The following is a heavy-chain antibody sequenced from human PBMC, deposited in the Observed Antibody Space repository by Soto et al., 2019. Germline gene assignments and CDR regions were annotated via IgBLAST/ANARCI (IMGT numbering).Heavy chain of an antibody. V-gene: IGHV1-8*02. Sequence: ASVKISCTASGYTFSVYHMHWVRQANGHGLEWMGWINPNSGNIGYVQKFQGRVTMTRDTAIRTAYMEVSRLRSDDTAVYYCARGRASGSYYLLDYWGQGTWVNLSS. CDR1: GYTFSVYH. D-gene: IGHD3-10*01. CDR2: INPNSGNI. CDR3: ARGRASGSYYLLDY. J-gene: IGHJ4*02.